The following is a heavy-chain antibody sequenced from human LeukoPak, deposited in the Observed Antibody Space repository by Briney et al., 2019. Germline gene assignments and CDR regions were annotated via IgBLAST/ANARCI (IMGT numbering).Heavy chain of an antibody. Sequence: SETLSLTCTVSGGSISSYYWSWIRQPPGKGLEWIGYIYYSGSTNYNPSLKSRVTISVDTSKNQFSLKLSSVTAADTAVYYCARSYRIAAAGTGRYYYYYYMDVWGKGTTVTVSS. CDR3: ARSYRIAAAGTGRYYYYYYMDV. J-gene: IGHJ6*03. V-gene: IGHV4-59*01. CDR2: IYYSGST. CDR1: GGSISSYY. D-gene: IGHD6-13*01.